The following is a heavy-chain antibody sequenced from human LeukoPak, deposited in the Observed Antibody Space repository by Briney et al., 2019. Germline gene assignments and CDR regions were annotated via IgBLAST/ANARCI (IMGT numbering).Heavy chain of an antibody. CDR1: GFTFSDYG. J-gene: IGHJ4*02. Sequence: GGSLTLTCIASGFTFSDYGLNWVRQPPGKGLEWVAAISGRGDRTFYADSVKGRFTVSRDNSRATLYLQMNSLTAEDTAVYHCVKGWTGHSTAWYLDWGQGTLVTVSS. CDR3: VKGWTGHSTAWYLD. CDR2: ISGRGDRT. V-gene: IGHV3-23*01. D-gene: IGHD2-2*01.